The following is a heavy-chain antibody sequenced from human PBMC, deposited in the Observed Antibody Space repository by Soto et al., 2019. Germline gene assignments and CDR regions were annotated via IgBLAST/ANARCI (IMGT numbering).Heavy chain of an antibody. Sequence: ASVKVSCKASGYTFTSYYMHWVRQAPGQGLEWMGIINPSGGSTSYAQKFQGRVTMTRDTSTSTVYMELSSLRTENTAVYFCAFFGRIAAAGNSPLYYYGMDVWGQGTTVPVSS. CDR1: GYTFTSYY. V-gene: IGHV1-46*01. D-gene: IGHD6-13*01. CDR2: INPSGGST. CDR3: AFFGRIAAAGNSPLYYYGMDV. J-gene: IGHJ6*02.